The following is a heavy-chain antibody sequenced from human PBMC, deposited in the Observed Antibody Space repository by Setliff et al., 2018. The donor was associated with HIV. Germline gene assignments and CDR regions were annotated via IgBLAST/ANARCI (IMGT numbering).Heavy chain of an antibody. CDR1: GGSFSDFY. D-gene: IGHD3-9*01. V-gene: IGHV4-34*01. Sequence: SETLSLTCAVFGGSFSDFYWSWIRQPPGKGLEWIGEISYSGSTVYNPSLKSRVTMSVDASKNLVSLNLNSVTAADMAVYYCARGLRYGQGYFYYIMDVWGQGTTVTVSS. CDR2: ISYSGST. J-gene: IGHJ6*02. CDR3: ARGLRYGQGYFYYIMDV.